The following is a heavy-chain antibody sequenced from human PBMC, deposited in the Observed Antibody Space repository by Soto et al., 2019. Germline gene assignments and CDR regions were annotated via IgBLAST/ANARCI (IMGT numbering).Heavy chain of an antibody. D-gene: IGHD3-10*01. CDR2: IYTSGST. CDR1: GGSISSYY. J-gene: IGHJ6*02. V-gene: IGHV4-4*07. CDR3: ARSLMVRGDPSYYYRMDV. Sequence: SETLSLTCTVSGGSISSYYWSWIRQPAGKGLEWIGRIYTSGSTNYNPSLKSRVTMSVDTSKNQFSLKLSSVTAADTAVYYCARSLMVRGDPSYYYRMDVWGQGTTVTVSS.